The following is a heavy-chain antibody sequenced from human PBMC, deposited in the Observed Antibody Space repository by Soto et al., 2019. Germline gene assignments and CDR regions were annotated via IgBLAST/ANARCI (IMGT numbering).Heavy chain of an antibody. CDR3: AREAINSSGYSRYFQH. V-gene: IGHV1-46*01. CDR1: GYTFTHYH. Sequence: ASVKVSCKASGYTFTHYHVYWVRQAPGRGLEWLGMINPSGGSTTYAQDLQGRVTMTRDTSTNTVYMELSSLRSEDTAVYYCAREAINSSGYSRYFQHWGQGTLVTVSS. D-gene: IGHD3-22*01. CDR2: INPSGGST. J-gene: IGHJ1*01.